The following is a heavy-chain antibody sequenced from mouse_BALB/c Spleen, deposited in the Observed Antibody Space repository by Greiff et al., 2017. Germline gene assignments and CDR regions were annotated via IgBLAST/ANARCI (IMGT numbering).Heavy chain of an antibody. V-gene: IGHV1S16*01. Sequence: VQLQESGAELVKPGASVKLSCKASGYTFTSYYMYWVKQRPGQGLEWIGEINPSNGGTNFNEKFKSKATLTVDKSSSTAYMQLSSLTSEDSAVYYCTTDGYYFAYWGQGTLVTVSA. J-gene: IGHJ3*01. CDR1: GYTFTSYY. D-gene: IGHD2-3*01. CDR2: INPSNGGT. CDR3: TTDGYYFAY.